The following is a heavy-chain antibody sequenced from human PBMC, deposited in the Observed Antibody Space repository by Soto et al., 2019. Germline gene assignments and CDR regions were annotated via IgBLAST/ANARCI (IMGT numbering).Heavy chain of an antibody. CDR1: GYTFPSYG. CDR2: TSAYNGNT. CDR3: ARSHLLYFDY. J-gene: IGHJ4*02. V-gene: IGHV1-18*01. Sequence: QVQLVQSGAEVKKPGASVKVSCKASGYTFPSYGITWVRQAPGQGLAWMGWTSAYNGNTNYAQKRQGIVTMTTDPSTSTAYMELRSLSSDDTAVYYCARSHLLYFDYWGQGSLVTVSS. D-gene: IGHD3-10*01.